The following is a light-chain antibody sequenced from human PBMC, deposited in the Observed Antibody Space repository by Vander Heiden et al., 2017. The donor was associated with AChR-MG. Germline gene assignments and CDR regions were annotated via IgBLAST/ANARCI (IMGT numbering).Light chain of an antibody. CDR3: QVQSKEPATYT. V-gene: IGKV3-20*01. CDR2: GGS. Sequence: IVLTQFPVTLSLSLGERATLPCRARQRVYICTYFAWYQQKPGQAPRLLIYGGSSRATGIPGRFSGSGSGTDYNLTISRLEAEDFAVYYCQVQSKEPATYTFGQGTKVEIK. CDR1: QRVYICTY. J-gene: IGKJ2*01.